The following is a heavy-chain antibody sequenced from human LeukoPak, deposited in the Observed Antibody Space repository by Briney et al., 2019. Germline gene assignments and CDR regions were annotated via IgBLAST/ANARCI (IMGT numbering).Heavy chain of an antibody. CDR2: ISYSGTT. D-gene: IGHD2-2*01. V-gene: IGHV4-39*01. J-gene: IGHJ5*02. CDR1: GGSISSSNF. CDR3: ARHGEYCTSTSCYPGFWFDP. Sequence: PSETLSLTCTVSGGSISSSNFWGWVRQPPGKGLEWIGTISYSGTTHDNPSLKSRVTMSVDTSKNQFSLKLSSVTAADTALYYCARHGEYCTSTSCYPGFWFDPWGPGTLVTVSS.